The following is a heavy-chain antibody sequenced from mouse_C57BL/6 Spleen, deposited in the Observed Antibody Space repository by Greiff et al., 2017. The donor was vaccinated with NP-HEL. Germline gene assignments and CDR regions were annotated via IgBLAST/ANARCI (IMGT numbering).Heavy chain of an antibody. D-gene: IGHD2-4*01. V-gene: IGHV1-4*01. J-gene: IGHJ4*01. CDR3: ARIPSSYDYDDAMDY. Sequence: QVQLQQSGAELARPGASVKMSCKASGYTFTSYTMHWVKQRPGQGLEWIGYINPSSGYTKYNQKFKDKATLTADKSSSTAYMQLSSLTSEDSAVYYCARIPSSYDYDDAMDYWGQGTSVTVSS. CDR1: GYTFTSYT. CDR2: INPSSGYT.